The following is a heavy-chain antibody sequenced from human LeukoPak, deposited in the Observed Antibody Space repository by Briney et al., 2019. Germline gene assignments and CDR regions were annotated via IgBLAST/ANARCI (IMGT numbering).Heavy chain of an antibody. J-gene: IGHJ3*02. CDR2: IYPGDSDT. CDR3: ARRIAAEAFDI. D-gene: IGHD6-25*01. CDR1: GYRFTNSW. Sequence: GESLKISCKGSGYRFTNSWIGWVRQMPGKGLEWMGIIYPGDSDTRYSPSFQGQVTISADKSISTAHLQWSGLKASDTAMYYCARRIAAEAFDIWGQGTMVTVSA. V-gene: IGHV5-51*01.